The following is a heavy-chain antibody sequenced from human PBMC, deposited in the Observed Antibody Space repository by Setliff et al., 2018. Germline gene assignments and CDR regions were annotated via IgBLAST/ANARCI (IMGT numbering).Heavy chain of an antibody. J-gene: IGHJ4*02. CDR3: AGVGAHQTYSSGWYLDY. V-gene: IGHV4-38-2*01. CDR1: GYSISSAYY. D-gene: IGHD6-19*01. CDR2: IHSGTT. Sequence: SETLSLTCAVSGYSISSAYYWGWIRQPPGKGLEWIGSIHSGTTYYNPSLKSRVTIAVDTYKHQFSLKLSSVTAADPAVYYCAGVGAHQTYSSGWYLDYWGQGTLVTVSS.